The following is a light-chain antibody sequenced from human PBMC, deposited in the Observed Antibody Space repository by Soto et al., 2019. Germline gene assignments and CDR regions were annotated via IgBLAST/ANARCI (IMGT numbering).Light chain of an antibody. J-gene: IGLJ1*01. CDR3: TSYTSDSTSV. Sequence: QSVLTQPASVSGSPGQSITISCTGTSTDVGRYNYVSWYQQHPGKAPKLMVYDVSNRPSWVSNRFSGSKSGITASLTISGLQAEDEADYYCTSYTSDSTSVFGSGT. CDR2: DVS. CDR1: STDVGRYNY. V-gene: IGLV2-14*01.